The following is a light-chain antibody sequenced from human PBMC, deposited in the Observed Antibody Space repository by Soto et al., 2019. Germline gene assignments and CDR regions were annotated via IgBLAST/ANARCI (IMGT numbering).Light chain of an antibody. J-gene: IGLJ3*02. Sequence: QSALTQPPSASGTPGQSLTISCAGSSSNIGSHYVYWYQHLPGTAPKLLIFRDGQRPSGVPDRFFGSKSGTSASLAISGLRSEDEAHYYCAVWDASLNGWVFGGGTKVTVL. CDR3: AVWDASLNGWV. CDR2: RDG. CDR1: SSNIGSHY. V-gene: IGLV1-47*01.